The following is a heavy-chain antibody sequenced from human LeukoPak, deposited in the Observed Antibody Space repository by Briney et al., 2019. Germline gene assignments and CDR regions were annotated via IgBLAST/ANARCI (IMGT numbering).Heavy chain of an antibody. CDR1: GYTFTDYY. V-gene: IGHV1-2*02. CDR2: INPNSGGT. J-gene: IGHJ6*03. Sequence: ASVKVSCKTSGYTFTDYYMHWVRQAPGQGLEWMGWINPNSGGTNYAQKFQGRVTMTRDTSISTAYMELSRLRSDDTAVYYCARAGATMIPLSDQVVGDYYMDVWGKGTTVTISS. D-gene: IGHD3-22*01. CDR3: ARAGATMIPLSDQVVGDYYMDV.